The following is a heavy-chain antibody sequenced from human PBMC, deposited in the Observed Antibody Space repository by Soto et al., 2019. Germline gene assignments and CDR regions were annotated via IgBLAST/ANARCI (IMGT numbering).Heavy chain of an antibody. Sequence: SETLSLTCTVSGDSISTFYWGWMRQSPGKELKWIGYVYYTGSTNYNPSLKSRVTISVDRSKNQFSLKPTSANAADTTVYYCARGRTVRNYADDSSDYFYFFDYWGQGTQVTVSS. D-gene: IGHD3-22*01. CDR3: ARGRTVRNYADDSSDYFYFFDY. J-gene: IGHJ4*02. V-gene: IGHV4-59*01. CDR1: GDSISTFY. CDR2: VYYTGST.